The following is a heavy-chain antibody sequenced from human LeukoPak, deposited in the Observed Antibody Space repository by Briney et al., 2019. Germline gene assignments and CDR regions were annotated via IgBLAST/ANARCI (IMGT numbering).Heavy chain of an antibody. CDR2: MNPNSGNT. CDR1: GYTFTSYD. V-gene: IGHV1-8*01. J-gene: IGHJ4*02. D-gene: IGHD1-26*01. Sequence: GASVKVSCKASGYTFTSYDINWVRQATGQGLEWMGWMNPNSGNTGYAQKFQGRVTMTRNTSISTAYMELSSLRSEDTAVYYCARDPRIVGATRFDYWGQGTLVTVSS. CDR3: ARDPRIVGATRFDY.